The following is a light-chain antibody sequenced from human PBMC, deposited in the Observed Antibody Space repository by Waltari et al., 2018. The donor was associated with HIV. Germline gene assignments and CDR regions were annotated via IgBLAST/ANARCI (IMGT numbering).Light chain of an antibody. Sequence: QSVLTQPPSVSAAPGTKVTISCSGSSSNLGKNLVYWFKQLPGTAPKLLIYDNNKRPSGIPDRFSGSKSGTSATLGITGLQTGDEADYYCGTWDSSLSGVVFGGGTKLTVL. J-gene: IGLJ2*01. CDR3: GTWDSSLSGVV. V-gene: IGLV1-51*01. CDR2: DNN. CDR1: SSNLGKNL.